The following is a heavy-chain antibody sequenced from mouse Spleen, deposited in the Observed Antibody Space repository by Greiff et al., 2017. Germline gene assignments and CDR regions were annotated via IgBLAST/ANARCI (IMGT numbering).Heavy chain of an antibody. CDR3: ARGEEAY. J-gene: IGHJ3*01. CDR1: GYTFTSYW. V-gene: IGHV1-69*01. CDR2: IDPSDSYT. Sequence: QVQLQQPGAELVMPGASVKLSCKASGYTFTSYWMHWVKQRPGQGLEWIGEIDPSDSYTNYNQKFKGKATLTVDKSSSTAYMQLSSLTSEDSAVYYCARGEEAYWGQGTLVTVSA.